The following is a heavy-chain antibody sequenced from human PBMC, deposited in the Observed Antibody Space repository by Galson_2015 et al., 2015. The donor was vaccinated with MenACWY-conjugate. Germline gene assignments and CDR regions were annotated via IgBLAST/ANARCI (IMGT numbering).Heavy chain of an antibody. Sequence: ETLSLTCSVSGFSISSGFYWGWIRQSPGKGLEWIGTIDHRGCTYENPSLKSRITISVDTSRNQFSLRLTSMTAADTAVFYCARTGRMAVALSYFDSWGQGTLVTVSA. CDR2: IDHRGCT. CDR1: GFSISSGFY. J-gene: IGHJ4*02. D-gene: IGHD6-19*01. V-gene: IGHV4-38-2*01. CDR3: ARTGRMAVALSYFDS.